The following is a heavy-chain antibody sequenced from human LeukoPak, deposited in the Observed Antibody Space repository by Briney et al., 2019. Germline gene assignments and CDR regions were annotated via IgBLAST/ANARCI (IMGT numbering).Heavy chain of an antibody. CDR1: GFTVSSKY. CDR2: IYSGGST. CDR3: ARDNQVHGFDY. V-gene: IGHV3-53*01. J-gene: IGHJ4*02. D-gene: IGHD4/OR15-4a*01. Sequence: PGGSLRLSCAASGFTVSSKYMSWVRQAPGKGLEWVSVIYSGGSTYYADSVKGRFTISRDNSKNALYLQMNSLRAEDTAVYYCARDNQVHGFDYWGQGTLVTVSS.